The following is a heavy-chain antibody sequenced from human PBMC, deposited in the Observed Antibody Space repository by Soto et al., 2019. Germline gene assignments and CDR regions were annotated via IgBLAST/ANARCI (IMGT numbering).Heavy chain of an antibody. J-gene: IGHJ4*02. D-gene: IGHD4-17*01. CDR1: GVSISSGGYY. V-gene: IGHV4-31*03. CDR2: IYYSGST. CDR3: ARGRPDDYGDPDYFDY. Sequence: QVQLQESGPGLVKPSQTLSLTCNVSGVSISSGGYYWSWIRQHPAKGLEWIGHIYYSGSTYYNPSLKSRVTISVDTSKNQFSVKLSSVTAADTAVYYCARGRPDDYGDPDYFDYWGQGALVTVSS.